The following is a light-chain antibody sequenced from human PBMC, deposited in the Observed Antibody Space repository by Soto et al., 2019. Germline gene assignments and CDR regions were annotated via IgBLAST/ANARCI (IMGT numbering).Light chain of an antibody. CDR3: QEYSDWWT. J-gene: IGKJ1*01. Sequence: EIVMTQSPATLSVSPGERVTLSCRASQTVTSNLAWYQHKPGQAPRRLIYGAFTRATGVPARFSGSGSGTEFTLTISSLQSEGVAVYYCQEYSDWWTFGQGTKVEIK. V-gene: IGKV3-15*01. CDR2: GAF. CDR1: QTVTSN.